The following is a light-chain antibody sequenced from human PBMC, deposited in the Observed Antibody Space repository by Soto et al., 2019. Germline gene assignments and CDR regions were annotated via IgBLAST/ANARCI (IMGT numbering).Light chain of an antibody. Sequence: EIVLTQSPGTLSLSPGERATLSYRASQSVSSSYLAWYQLKPGQAPRLLIYGASSRATGIPDRFSGSGSGTDFTLTISRLDPEDFAVYFCQQYGSSPRTFGQGTKVDIK. CDR3: QQYGSSPRT. J-gene: IGKJ1*01. CDR1: QSVSSSY. CDR2: GAS. V-gene: IGKV3-20*01.